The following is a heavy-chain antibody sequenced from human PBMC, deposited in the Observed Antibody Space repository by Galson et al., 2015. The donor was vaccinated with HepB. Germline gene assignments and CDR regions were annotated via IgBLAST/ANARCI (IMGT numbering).Heavy chain of an antibody. CDR2: ISYDGNNK. D-gene: IGHD1-26*01. J-gene: IGHJ3*01. V-gene: IGHV3-30*04. CDR3: VKVSGEIIVSDPFDL. CDR1: GFTLSSYA. Sequence: SLRLSCAASGFTLSSYAMHWVSQAPGKGLEWVGFISYDGNNKFYADSVKGRFTISRDNSKNTLSVEMSSLRTEDTGVYYCVKVSGEIIVSDPFDLWGQGTLVTVSS.